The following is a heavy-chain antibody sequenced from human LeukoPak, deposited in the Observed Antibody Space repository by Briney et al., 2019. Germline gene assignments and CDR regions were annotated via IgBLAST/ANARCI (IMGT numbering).Heavy chain of an antibody. CDR2: IYYSGST. J-gene: IGHJ3*02. V-gene: IGHV4-59*01. CDR1: GGSISSYY. Sequence: PSETLSLTCTVSGGSISSYYWSWIRQPPGKRRWWIGYIYYSGSTNNNPSLKSRVTISIDTSKNQFSLKLSSVAAADTAVYYCADSTTLTSYAFDIWGQGTMVTVSS. D-gene: IGHD4-11*01. CDR3: ADSTTLTSYAFDI.